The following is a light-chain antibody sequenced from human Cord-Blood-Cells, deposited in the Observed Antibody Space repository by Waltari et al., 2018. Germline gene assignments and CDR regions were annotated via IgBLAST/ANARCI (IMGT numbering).Light chain of an antibody. CDR1: SLRSDY. Sequence: SSELTQDHAVSVALGQTVRITCQGDSLRSDYANWYQQKPGQAPVLVIYGKNNRPSGIPDRFSGASSGNTASLTITGAQAEDEADYYFNSRDSSGNHLVFGGGTKLTVL. CDR3: NSRDSSGNHLV. J-gene: IGLJ3*02. V-gene: IGLV3-19*01. CDR2: GKN.